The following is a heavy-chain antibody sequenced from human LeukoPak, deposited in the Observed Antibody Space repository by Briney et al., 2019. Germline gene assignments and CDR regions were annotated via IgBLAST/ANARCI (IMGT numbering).Heavy chain of an antibody. D-gene: IGHD5-18*01. CDR1: GGSISSYY. J-gene: IGHJ3*02. V-gene: IGHV4-59*01. CDR3: ARVYSYGFRDAFDI. Sequence: PSETLSLTCTVSGGSISSYYWSWIRQPPGKGLEWIGYIYYSGSTNYNPSLKSRVTISVDTSKNQFSLKLSSVTAADTAVYYCARVYSYGFRDAFDIWGQGTMVTVSS. CDR2: IYYSGST.